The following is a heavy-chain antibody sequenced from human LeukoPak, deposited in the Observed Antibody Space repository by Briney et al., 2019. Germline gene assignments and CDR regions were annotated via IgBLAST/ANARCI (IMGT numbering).Heavy chain of an antibody. D-gene: IGHD3-10*01. J-gene: IGHJ4*02. CDR3: ARVYWFGSAYFDY. CDR1: GFTFSSYS. V-gene: IGHV3-21*01. Sequence: PGGSLRLSCAASGFTFSSYSMNWVRQAPGKGLEWVSSIISSSSYIYYADSVKGRFTISRDNAKNSLYLQMNSLRAEDTAVCYCARVYWFGSAYFDYWGQGTLVTVSS. CDR2: IISSSSYI.